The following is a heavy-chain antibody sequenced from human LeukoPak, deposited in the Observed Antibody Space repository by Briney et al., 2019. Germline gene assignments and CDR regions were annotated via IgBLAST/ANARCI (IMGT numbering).Heavy chain of an antibody. CDR3: ARVKVGTTNRFDF. Sequence: GGSLRLSCAASGFTFSDYYMSWVRQAPGKGLEWVSYISGSSGYTKYADSVKGRFTISRDNAKNSLYLQVNSLRAEDTAVYYCARVKVGTTNRFDFWGQGTLVTVSS. CDR1: GFTFSDYY. CDR2: ISGSSGYT. J-gene: IGHJ4*02. D-gene: IGHD1-26*01. V-gene: IGHV3-11*06.